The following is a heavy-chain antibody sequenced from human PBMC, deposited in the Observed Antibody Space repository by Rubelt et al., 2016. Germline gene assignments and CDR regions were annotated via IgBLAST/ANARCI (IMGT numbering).Heavy chain of an antibody. D-gene: IGHD3-10*01. CDR2: MNPNSGNT. CDR1: GYTFSTSD. Sequence: KPGASVKVSCKASGYTFSTSDINWVRQGTGQGLEWMGWMNPNSGNTGYAEKFQGRVTLTRNISITTAYLYLSDLRSEDTAVYYCATDVNSLLWFGEIDELDSWGQGSLVTVSS. V-gene: IGHV1-8*01. CDR3: ATDVNSLLWFGEIDELDS. J-gene: IGHJ4*02.